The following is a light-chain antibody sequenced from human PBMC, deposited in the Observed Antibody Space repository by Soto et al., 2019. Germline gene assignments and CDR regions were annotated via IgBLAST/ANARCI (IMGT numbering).Light chain of an antibody. J-gene: IGKJ2*01. CDR1: PGISSY. Sequence: DIQLTQSPSFLSASVGDRVTITCRASPGISSYLAWHQQKPGKTPKLLIYAASTLQSGVPSRFSGSGSETEFTLTISWLQPEDFATYYCQQLHSYPYTFGQGTKLVIK. V-gene: IGKV1-9*01. CDR2: AAS. CDR3: QQLHSYPYT.